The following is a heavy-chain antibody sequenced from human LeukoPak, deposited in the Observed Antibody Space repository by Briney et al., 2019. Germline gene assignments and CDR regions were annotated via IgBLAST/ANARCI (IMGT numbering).Heavy chain of an antibody. CDR3: ARNIGILGQWFGELLQKDY. CDR2: IYYSGST. V-gene: IGHV4-39*01. D-gene: IGHD3-10*01. Sequence: SGPTLVKPSETLSLTCTVSGGSISSHYWSWIRQPPGKGLEWIGSIYYSGSTYYNPSLKSRVTISVDTSKNQFSLKLSSVTAADTAVYYCARNIGILGQWFGELLQKDYWGQGTLVTVSS. CDR1: GGSISSHY. J-gene: IGHJ4*02.